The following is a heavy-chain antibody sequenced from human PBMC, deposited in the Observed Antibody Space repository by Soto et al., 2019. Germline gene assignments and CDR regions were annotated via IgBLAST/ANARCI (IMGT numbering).Heavy chain of an antibody. V-gene: IGHV4-59*08. D-gene: IGHD4-17*01. CDR2: IYYSGST. Sequence: QVQLQESGPGLVKPSETLSLTCTVSGGSISSYYWSWIRQPPGKGLEWIGYIYYSGSTNYNPSLKRRVTISVXTSTNXXSLKLSSVTAADTAVYYCARRKLVTTVSMSGWFDPWGQGTLVTVSS. CDR3: ARRKLVTTVSMSGWFDP. J-gene: IGHJ5*02. CDR1: GGSISSYY.